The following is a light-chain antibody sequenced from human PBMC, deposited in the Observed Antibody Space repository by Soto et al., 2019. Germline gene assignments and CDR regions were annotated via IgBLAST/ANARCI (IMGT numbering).Light chain of an antibody. CDR1: SSDGGGYNY. Sequence: SASVSGPLGQSITISCTGTSSDGGGYNYVSWYQQHPGKAPKLMIDDVSNRPSGVSNRFSGSKSGNTASLTISGLQAEDEADYYCSSYTSSSTYLFGTWTKSPS. J-gene: IGLJ1*01. CDR2: DVS. CDR3: SSYTSSSTYL. V-gene: IGLV2-14*01.